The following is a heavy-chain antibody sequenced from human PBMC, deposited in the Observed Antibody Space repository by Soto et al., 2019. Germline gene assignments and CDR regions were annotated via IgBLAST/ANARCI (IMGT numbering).Heavy chain of an antibody. D-gene: IGHD6-13*01. J-gene: IGHJ6*02. Sequence: GQSLRISRQGSGYSLTSYWLGWVRQTPGKGPDWMGIIYPGDSDTIYSSSYQRQVTISADKSISTAYLQCSSLKVSDTAMYYGARTRAVAGRFYYYGMDVWGQGTTVTVSS. CDR3: ARTRAVAGRFYYYGMDV. CDR2: IYPGDSDT. V-gene: IGHV5-51*01. CDR1: GYSLTSYW.